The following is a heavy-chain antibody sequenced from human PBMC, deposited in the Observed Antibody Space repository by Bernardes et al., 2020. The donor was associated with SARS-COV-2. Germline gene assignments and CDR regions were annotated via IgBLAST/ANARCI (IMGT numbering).Heavy chain of an antibody. CDR2: IATYNYKT. CDR1: GYSFTTYG. D-gene: IGHD5-12*01. Sequence: ASVKVSCKASGYSFTTYGISWVRQAPGQGLEWMGWIATYNYKTNYAQNFQDRVTITTDLSAGTAYMELRSLRSDDTAVYFCARVGDVAWHPFDYWGQGTLVTVSS. CDR3: ARVGDVAWHPFDY. J-gene: IGHJ4*02. V-gene: IGHV1-18*01.